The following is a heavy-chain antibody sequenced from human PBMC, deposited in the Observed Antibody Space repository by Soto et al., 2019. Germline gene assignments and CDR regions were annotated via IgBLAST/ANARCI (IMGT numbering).Heavy chain of an antibody. D-gene: IGHD3-22*01. V-gene: IGHV1-69*01. J-gene: IGHJ6*02. CDR2: IIPIFGTA. Sequence: QVQLVQSGAEVKKTGSSVKVSCKASGDTFSSYAISWVRQAPGQGLEWMGGIIPIFGTANYAQKFQGRVTITADESKSTAYMELSSLRSEDTAVYYCARDGSGYRSRASPMDVWGQGTTVTVSS. CDR3: ARDGSGYRSRASPMDV. CDR1: GDTFSSYA.